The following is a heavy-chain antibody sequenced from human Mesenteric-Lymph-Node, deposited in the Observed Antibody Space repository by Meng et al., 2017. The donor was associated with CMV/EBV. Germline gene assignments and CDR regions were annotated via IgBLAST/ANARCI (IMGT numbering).Heavy chain of an antibody. CDR3: ARPPTG. J-gene: IGHJ4*02. V-gene: IGHV3-48*04. CDR1: GFTLSDYS. Sequence: GGSLRLSCAASGFTLSDYSMNWVRQAPGKGLEWISYISVDSATIYYADSVKGRFTISRDNAKNTLYLQMNSLRAEDTAVYYCARPPTGWGQGTLVTVSS. CDR2: ISVDSATI.